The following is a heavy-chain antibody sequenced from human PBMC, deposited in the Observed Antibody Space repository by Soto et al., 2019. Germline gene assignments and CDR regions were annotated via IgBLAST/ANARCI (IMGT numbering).Heavy chain of an antibody. Sequence: SVKVSCKASGGTFSSYAISWVRQAPGQGLEWMGGIIPIFGTANYAQKFQGRVTITADKSTSTAYMELSSLRSEDTAVYYCARDPGPFIVATEGYYYGMDVWGQGTTVTVSS. J-gene: IGHJ6*02. D-gene: IGHD5-12*01. CDR2: IIPIFGTA. V-gene: IGHV1-69*06. CDR3: ARDPGPFIVATEGYYYGMDV. CDR1: GGTFSSYA.